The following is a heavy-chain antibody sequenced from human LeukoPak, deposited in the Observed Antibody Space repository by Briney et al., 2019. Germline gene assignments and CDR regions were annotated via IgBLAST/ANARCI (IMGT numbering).Heavy chain of an antibody. CDR2: IRYDGTNK. D-gene: IGHD1-26*01. CDR3: AKDTKWELNVYYIDY. J-gene: IGHJ4*02. V-gene: IGHV3-30*02. CDR1: GFSFSSYG. Sequence: GGSLRLSCEASGFSFSSYGLHWVRQAPGKGPEWVAFIRYDGTNKYYADSVKGRFTISRDNSKNTLSLQMNNLRVDDTAVYYCAKDTKWELNVYYIDYWGQGTLVTVSS.